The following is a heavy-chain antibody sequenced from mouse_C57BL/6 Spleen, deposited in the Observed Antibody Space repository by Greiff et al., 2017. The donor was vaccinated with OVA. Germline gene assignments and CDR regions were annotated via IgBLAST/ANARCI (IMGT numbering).Heavy chain of an antibody. CDR1: GYTFTDYY. CDR3: ARGEWDKMAY. V-gene: IGHV1-19*01. D-gene: IGHD4-1*01. J-gene: IGHJ3*01. Sequence: VQLQQSGPVLVKPGASVKMSCKASGYTFTDYYMNWVKQSHGKSLEWIGVINPYNGGTSYNQKFKGTATLTVDKSSSTAYMELNSLTSEDSAVYYCARGEWDKMAYWGQGTLVTVSA. CDR2: INPYNGGT.